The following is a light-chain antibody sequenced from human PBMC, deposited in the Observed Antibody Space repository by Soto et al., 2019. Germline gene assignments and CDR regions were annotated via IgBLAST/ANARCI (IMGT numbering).Light chain of an antibody. V-gene: IGLV2-14*01. J-gene: IGLJ1*01. CDR3: SSYTSSSTLYV. CDR1: SSDVDDNNY. CDR2: DVT. Sequence: QSALTQPASVSGSPGQSITISCTGTSSDVDDNNYVSWYQQHPGEAPKLMIYDVTHRPSGISNRFSGSKSGNTASLTISGLQAEDEADYYCSSYTSSSTLYVFGTGTKLTVL.